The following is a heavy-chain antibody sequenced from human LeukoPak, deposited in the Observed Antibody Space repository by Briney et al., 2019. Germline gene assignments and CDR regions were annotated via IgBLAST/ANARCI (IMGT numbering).Heavy chain of an antibody. D-gene: IGHD2-15*01. CDR3: TRDHCSGDNCPSFDY. CDR1: GYTFTSFG. J-gene: IGHJ4*02. CDR2: IGAYNGDT. Sequence: GASVKVSCKPSGYTFTSFGISWVRQAPGQGHEWMGWIGAYNGDTNYAQKFQGRVTMTTDTSTSTAYMDLRSMRSDDTAVYYCTRDHCSGDNCPSFDYWGQGTLVTVSS. V-gene: IGHV1-18*04.